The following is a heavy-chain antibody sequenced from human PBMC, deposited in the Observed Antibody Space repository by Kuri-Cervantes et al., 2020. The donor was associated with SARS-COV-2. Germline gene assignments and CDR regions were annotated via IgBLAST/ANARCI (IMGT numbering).Heavy chain of an antibody. D-gene: IGHD6-19*01. V-gene: IGHV3-21*04. CDR3: AKHSGWYSARTGLDY. J-gene: IGHJ4*02. Sequence: GGSLRLSCAASGFTFSSYSMNWVRQAPGKGLEWVSSISSSSSYIYYADSVKGRFTISRDNAKNSLYLQMNSLRAEDTAVYYCAKHSGWYSARTGLDYWGQGTLVTVSS. CDR2: ISSSSSYI. CDR1: GFTFSSYS.